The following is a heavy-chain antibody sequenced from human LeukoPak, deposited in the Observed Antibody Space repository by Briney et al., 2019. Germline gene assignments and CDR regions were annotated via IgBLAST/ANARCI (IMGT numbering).Heavy chain of an antibody. CDR3: ARPDVSQGITI. V-gene: IGHV1-18*01. Sequence: ASVKVTCTASGYIFTSSGISWVRQAPGQGLQWMGWISTNNGNTNYAQRFQGRVTMTTDTSTSTAYMELRSLRSDDTAVYYCARPDVSQGITIWVHGTLVTVS. D-gene: IGHD3-16*01. CDR1: GYIFTSSG. J-gene: IGHJ4*01. CDR2: ISTNNGNT.